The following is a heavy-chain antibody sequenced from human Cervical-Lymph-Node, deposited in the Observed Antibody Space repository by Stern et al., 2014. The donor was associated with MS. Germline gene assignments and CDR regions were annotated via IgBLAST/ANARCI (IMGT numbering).Heavy chain of an antibody. D-gene: IGHD6-13*01. J-gene: IGHJ5*02. CDR3: ALSSETSDRWYSLGYDL. CDR1: GGTFSKFP. CDR2: IFPVFGTP. V-gene: IGHV1-69*01. Sequence: QVQLVQSGAEVTKPASSVKVSCKASGGTFSKFPSSCVRQAPGQGLAWMGGIFPVFGTPTYAQEFRGRVTITADVSTSTVYMELSSLRSDDTAVYYCALSSETSDRWYSLGYDLWGQGTLVTVSS.